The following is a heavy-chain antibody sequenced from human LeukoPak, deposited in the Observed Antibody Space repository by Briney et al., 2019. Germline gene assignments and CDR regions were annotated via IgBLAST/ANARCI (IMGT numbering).Heavy chain of an antibody. J-gene: IGHJ4*02. D-gene: IGHD7-27*01. V-gene: IGHV3-33*05. CDR2: ITNDGNYE. CDR3: ARDSITGDNSLDF. CDR1: GFTFSTYG. Sequence: AGGSLRLSCAASGFTFSTYGMHWVRQAPGKGLEWVAVITNDGNYEKYADAVRGRLTISRDNSKNTLYLQMNSLSAEDTAVYYCARDSITGDNSLDFWGRGTLVTVSS.